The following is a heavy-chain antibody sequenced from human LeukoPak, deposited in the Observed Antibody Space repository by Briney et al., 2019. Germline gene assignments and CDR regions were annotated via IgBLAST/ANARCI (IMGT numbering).Heavy chain of an antibody. V-gene: IGHV4-59*01. CDR3: ARGGGYASPIGY. D-gene: IGHD5-12*01. Sequence: SETLSLTCTVSGGSISSYYWSWIRQPPGKGLEWIGYIYYSGSTNYNPSLKSRVTKSVDTSKNQFSLKLSSVTAADTAVYYCARGGGYASPIGYWGQGALVTVSS. J-gene: IGHJ4*02. CDR1: GGSISSYY. CDR2: IYYSGST.